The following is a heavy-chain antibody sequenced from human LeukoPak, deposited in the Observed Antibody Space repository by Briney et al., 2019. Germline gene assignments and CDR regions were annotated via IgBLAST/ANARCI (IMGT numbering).Heavy chain of an antibody. CDR1: GGSISSGDYY. Sequence: SETLSLTCTVSGGSISSGDYYRSWIRQPPGKGLEWIGYIYYSGSTYYNPSLKSRVTISVDTSKNQFSLKLSSVTAADTAVYYCARVWYSSSCFDYWGQGTLVTVSS. V-gene: IGHV4-30-4*08. CDR3: ARVWYSSSCFDY. CDR2: IYYSGST. J-gene: IGHJ4*02. D-gene: IGHD6-13*01.